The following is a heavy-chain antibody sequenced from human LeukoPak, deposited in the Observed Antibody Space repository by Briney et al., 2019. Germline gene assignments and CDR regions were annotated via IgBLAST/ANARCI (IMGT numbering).Heavy chain of an antibody. V-gene: IGHV3-48*02. CDR3: ARVNYDSSGYYCPY. D-gene: IGHD3-22*01. Sequence: GGSLRLSCAASGFTFSSYSMNWVRQAPGKGLEWVSYISSSSSTIYYADSVKGRFTISRDNAKNSLYLQMNSLRDEDTAVYYCARVNYDSSGYYCPYWGQGTLVTVSS. CDR2: ISSSSSTI. CDR1: GFTFSSYS. J-gene: IGHJ4*02.